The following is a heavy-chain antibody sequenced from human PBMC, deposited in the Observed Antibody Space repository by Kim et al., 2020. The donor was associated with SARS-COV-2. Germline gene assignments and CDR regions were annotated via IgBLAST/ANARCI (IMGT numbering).Heavy chain of an antibody. Sequence: GGSLRLSCAASGFTFSDYYMSWIRQAPGKGLEWVSYISSSSSYTNYADSVKGRFTISRDNAKNSLYLQMNSLRAEDTAVYYCARYYDSSGYYQLFDYWGQGTLVTVSS. CDR2: ISSSSSYT. CDR3: ARYYDSSGYYQLFDY. D-gene: IGHD3-22*01. CDR1: GFTFSDYY. J-gene: IGHJ4*02. V-gene: IGHV3-11*03.